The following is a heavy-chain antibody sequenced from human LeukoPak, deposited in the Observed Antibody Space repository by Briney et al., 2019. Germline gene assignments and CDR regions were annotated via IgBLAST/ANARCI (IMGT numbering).Heavy chain of an antibody. V-gene: IGHV3-13*01. D-gene: IGHD3-10*01. CDR2: IGTGGDT. Sequence: HTGGSLRLSCAASGFTFSNYDMHWVRQATGKGLEWISSIGTGGDTYHSVSVKGRFTISRENAKNSLYLQMSSLRAGDTALYHCVRGSGLGFDYWGHGTLVTVSS. CDR3: VRGSGLGFDY. J-gene: IGHJ4*01. CDR1: GFTFSNYD.